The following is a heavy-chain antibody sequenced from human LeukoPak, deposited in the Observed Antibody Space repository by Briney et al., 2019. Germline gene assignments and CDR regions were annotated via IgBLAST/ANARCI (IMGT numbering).Heavy chain of an antibody. J-gene: IGHJ4*02. CDR2: ISLDGDDE. CDR1: GFIFSNFV. V-gene: IGHV3-30*14. CDR3: AMDSSWLPLKFDY. D-gene: IGHD5-24*01. Sequence: GGSLRLSCAASGFIFSNFVMHWVRQAPCKGLEWVALISLDGDDEYYTDSVKGRFTISRDNSKNTLYLQMNSLRAEDTAVYYCAMDSSWLPLKFDYWGQGTLVTVST.